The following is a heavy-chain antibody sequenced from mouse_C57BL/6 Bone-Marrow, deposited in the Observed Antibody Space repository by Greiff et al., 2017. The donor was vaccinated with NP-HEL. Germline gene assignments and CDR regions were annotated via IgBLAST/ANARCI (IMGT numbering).Heavy chain of an antibody. D-gene: IGHD1-1*01. V-gene: IGHV5-12*01. CDR1: GFTFSDYY. CDR2: ISNGGGST. CDR3: ASLYYYGSDAMDY. J-gene: IGHJ4*01. Sequence: EVQRVESGGGLVQPGGSLKLSCAASGFTFSDYYMYWVRQTPEKRLEWVAYISNGGGSTYYPDTVKGRFTISRDNAKNTLYLQMSRLKSEDTAMYYCASLYYYGSDAMDYWGQGTSVTVSS.